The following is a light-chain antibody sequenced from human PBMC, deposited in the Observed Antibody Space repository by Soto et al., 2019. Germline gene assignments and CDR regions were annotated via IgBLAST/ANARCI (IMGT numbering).Light chain of an antibody. V-gene: IGKV1-5*01. CDR2: DAS. J-gene: IGKJ1*01. Sequence: DIEMTQSPATLSASVGDRVTITCRASQSIRSLLAWYQQKPGKAPKVLIYDASSLESGVPSRFSGSGSGTEFSLTISSLQPDDFATYYCQQYNTYSFGQGTKVDIK. CDR1: QSIRSL. CDR3: QQYNTYS.